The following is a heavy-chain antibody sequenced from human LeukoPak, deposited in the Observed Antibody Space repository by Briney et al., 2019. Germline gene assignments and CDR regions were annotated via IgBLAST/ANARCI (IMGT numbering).Heavy chain of an antibody. Sequence: GESLKISCKGSGYGFTSYWIGWVRQMPGKGLEWMGIIYPGDSDTRYSPSFQGQVTISADKSISTAYLQWSSLKASDTAMYYCARTDTAMVTGGWFDPWGQGTLVTVSS. D-gene: IGHD5-18*01. J-gene: IGHJ5*02. CDR3: ARTDTAMVTGGWFDP. V-gene: IGHV5-51*01. CDR2: IYPGDSDT. CDR1: GYGFTSYW.